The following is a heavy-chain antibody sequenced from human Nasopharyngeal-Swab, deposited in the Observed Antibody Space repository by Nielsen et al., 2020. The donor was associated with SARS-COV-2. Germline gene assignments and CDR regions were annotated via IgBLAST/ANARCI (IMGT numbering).Heavy chain of an antibody. CDR3: ARAGTYYDILTGYYKGGIDY. V-gene: IGHV3-66*01. D-gene: IGHD3-9*01. CDR2: IYSGGST. CDR1: GFTVSSNY. Sequence: GESLKISCAASGFTVSSNYMSWVRQAPGKGLEWVSVIYSGGSTYYADSVKGRSTISRDNSKNTLYLQMNSLRAEDTAVYYCARAGTYYDILTGYYKGGIDYWGQGTLVTVSS. J-gene: IGHJ4*02.